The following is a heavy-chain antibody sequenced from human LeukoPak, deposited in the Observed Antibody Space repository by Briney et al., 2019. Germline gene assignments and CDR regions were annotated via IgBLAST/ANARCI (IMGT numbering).Heavy chain of an antibody. D-gene: IGHD4-17*01. V-gene: IGHV3-7*03. CDR1: GFSFGSNW. Sequence: PGGSLRLSCVASGFSFGSNWMSWVRQAPGKGLEWVANIKQDGSEKNYVDSVKGRFTISRDNAKNSLYLQMNSLRAEDTAVYYCAKSAVGDYATACDYWGQGTLVTVSS. J-gene: IGHJ4*02. CDR3: AKSAVGDYATACDY. CDR2: IKQDGSEK.